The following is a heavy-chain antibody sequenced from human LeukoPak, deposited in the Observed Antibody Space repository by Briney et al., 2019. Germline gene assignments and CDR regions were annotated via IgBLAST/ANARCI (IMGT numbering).Heavy chain of an antibody. D-gene: IGHD2-2*01. J-gene: IGHJ5*02. V-gene: IGHV1-69*06. CDR2: IIPIFGTA. CDR1: GGTFSSNA. Sequence: ASVKLSCKASGGTFSSNAISCVRQAPGQGLEWMGGIIPIFGTANYAQKFQGRVTITADKSTSTAYMELSSLRSEDTAVYYCARAPSTPDIVVVPWFDPWGQGTLVTVSS. CDR3: ARAPSTPDIVVVPWFDP.